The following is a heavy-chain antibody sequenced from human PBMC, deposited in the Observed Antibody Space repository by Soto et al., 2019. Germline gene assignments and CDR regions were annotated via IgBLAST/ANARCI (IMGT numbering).Heavy chain of an antibody. V-gene: IGHV4-39*07. CDR1: GGSISSSSYY. CDR3: ATMGTPVTGLYYFDY. D-gene: IGHD4-17*01. CDR2: IYYSGTT. J-gene: IGHJ4*02. Sequence: SETLSLTCTVSGGSISSSSYYWGWIRQPPGKGLEWIGIIYYSGTTHYNASLRSRVSISVDTSKNQFSLNLSSVTAADTAVYYCATMGTPVTGLYYFDYWGQGTLVTVSS.